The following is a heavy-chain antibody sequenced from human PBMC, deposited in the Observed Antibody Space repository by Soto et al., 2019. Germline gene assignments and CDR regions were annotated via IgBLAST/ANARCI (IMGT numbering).Heavy chain of an antibody. CDR3: ARIAHMVRGAIRSWFDP. CDR2: INHSGST. D-gene: IGHD3-10*01. Sequence: PSETLSLTCAVYGGSFSGYYWSWIRQPPGKGLEWIGEINHSGSTNYNPSLKSRVTISVDTSKNQFSLKLSSVTAADTAVYYCARIAHMVRGAIRSWFDPWGQGTLVTVSS. J-gene: IGHJ5*02. CDR1: GGSFSGYY. V-gene: IGHV4-34*01.